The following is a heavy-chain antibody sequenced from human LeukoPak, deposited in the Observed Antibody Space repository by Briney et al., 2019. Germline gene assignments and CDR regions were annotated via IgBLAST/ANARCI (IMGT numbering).Heavy chain of an antibody. V-gene: IGHV1-46*01. CDR3: SRSYGSGTYYERAHFDY. CDR2: INPSGGST. CDR1: GYTFTNNF. J-gene: IGHJ4*02. Sequence: GASVKVSCKASGYTFTNNFMHWVRQAPGQGLEWMGIINPSGGSTSYAQKFQGRVTMTRDTSTSTVYMELSSLRSEDTAVYYCSRSYGSGTYYERAHFDYWGQGTLVTVSS. D-gene: IGHD3-10*01.